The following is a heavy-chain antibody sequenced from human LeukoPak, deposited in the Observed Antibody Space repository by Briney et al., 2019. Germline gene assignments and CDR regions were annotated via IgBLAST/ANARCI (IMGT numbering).Heavy chain of an antibody. Sequence: GGSLRLSCAASGFTFSGSAMHWVRQASGKGLEWVGRIRSKANSYATAYAASVKGRFTISRDDSKNTAYLQMNNLKTEDTAVYYCTRPLNCSSTSCFDHWGQGTLVTVSS. CDR2: IRSKANSYAT. CDR3: TRPLNCSSTSCFDH. V-gene: IGHV3-73*01. CDR1: GFTFSGSA. J-gene: IGHJ4*02. D-gene: IGHD2-2*01.